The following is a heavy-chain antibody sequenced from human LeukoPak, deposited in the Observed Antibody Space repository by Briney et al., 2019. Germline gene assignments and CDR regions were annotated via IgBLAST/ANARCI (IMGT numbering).Heavy chain of an antibody. CDR2: ISGDGGST. D-gene: IGHD6-19*01. CDR3: AMECSSGWYDLDY. J-gene: IGHJ4*02. Sequence: GGSLRLSCAASGFTFDDYAMHWVRQAPGKGLEWVSLISGDGGSTYYADSVKGRFTISRDNSKNSLYLQMNSLRTEDTALYYCAMECSSGWYDLDYWGQGTLVTVSS. V-gene: IGHV3-43*02. CDR1: GFTFDDYA.